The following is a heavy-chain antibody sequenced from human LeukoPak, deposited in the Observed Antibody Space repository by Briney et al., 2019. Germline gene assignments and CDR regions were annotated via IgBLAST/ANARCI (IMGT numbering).Heavy chain of an antibody. Sequence: GGSLRLSCVASGFTLSDFYMSWIRQAPGKGLEWLADIGSSDSIISYADSLRGRFTISRDYAKNSLHLQMNSLRDEDTAVYYCGRETVAGTSDYWGQGTLVTVSS. CDR1: GFTLSDFY. D-gene: IGHD6-19*01. CDR3: GRETVAGTSDY. J-gene: IGHJ4*02. V-gene: IGHV3-11*01. CDR2: IGSSDSII.